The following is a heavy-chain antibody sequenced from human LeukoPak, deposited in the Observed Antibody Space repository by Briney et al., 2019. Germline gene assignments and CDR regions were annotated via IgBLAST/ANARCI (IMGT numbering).Heavy chain of an antibody. CDR3: ARGQTYYCDMDV. Sequence: GGSLRLSCAASGFTVSSNYMSWVRQAPGKGLEWVSVIYSGGGTYYADSVKGRFTISRDNSKNTLYLQMNSLRAEDTAVYYCARGQTYYCDMDVWGQGTTVTVSS. V-gene: IGHV3-53*01. CDR2: IYSGGGT. CDR1: GFTVSSNY. J-gene: IGHJ6*02.